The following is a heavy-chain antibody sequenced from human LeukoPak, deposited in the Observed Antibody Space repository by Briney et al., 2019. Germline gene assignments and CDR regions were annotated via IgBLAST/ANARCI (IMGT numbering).Heavy chain of an antibody. CDR1: GFTSSSYA. CDR3: ARGLSAVAGEIFDY. J-gene: IGHJ4*02. D-gene: IGHD6-19*01. Sequence: GGSLRLSCAASGFTSSSYAMHWVRQAPGKGLEYVSAISSNGGSTYYANSVKGRFTISRDNSKNTLYLQMGSLRAEDMAVYYCARGLSAVAGEIFDYWGQGTLVTVSS. CDR2: ISSNGGST. V-gene: IGHV3-64*01.